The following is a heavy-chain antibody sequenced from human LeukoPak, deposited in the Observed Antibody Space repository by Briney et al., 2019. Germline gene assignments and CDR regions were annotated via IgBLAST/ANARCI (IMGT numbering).Heavy chain of an antibody. CDR1: GFTFSTYW. Sequence: GGPLTRSCAASGFTFSTYWMHWLRQPPGGGLVWVSRTNADGSSTSYADYVKGRFTISRDNAKNTLYLQMNSLRADDTAVYYCARGGLEPVDYWGQGTLVTVSS. D-gene: IGHD1-1*01. V-gene: IGHV3-74*01. CDR3: ARGGLEPVDY. CDR2: TNADGSST. J-gene: IGHJ4*02.